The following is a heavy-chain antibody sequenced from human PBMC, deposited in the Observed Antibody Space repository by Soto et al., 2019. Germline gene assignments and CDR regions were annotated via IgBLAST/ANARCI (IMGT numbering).Heavy chain of an antibody. CDR1: GFTFSSYS. Sequence: GGSLSLSCAASGFTFSSYSMNWVRQAPGKGLEWVSSISSSSSYIYYADSVKGRFTISRDNAKNSLYLQMNSLRAEDTAVYYCARAFMTGSYYYYGMDVWGQGTTVTVSS. CDR3: ARAFMTGSYYYYGMDV. D-gene: IGHD3-16*01. V-gene: IGHV3-21*01. J-gene: IGHJ6*02. CDR2: ISSSSSYI.